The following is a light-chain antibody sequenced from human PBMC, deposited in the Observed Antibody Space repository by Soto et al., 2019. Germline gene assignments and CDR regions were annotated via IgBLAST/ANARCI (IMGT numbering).Light chain of an antibody. J-gene: IGKJ4*01. CDR3: QQNNNWHPLT. CDR1: QSVSIN. CDR2: DAS. V-gene: IGKV3D-15*01. Sequence: EIVMTQSPGTLSVSPGERATLSCRASQSVSINLAWYQQKPGQAPRLLIYDASTRVTGIPARFSDSGSGTEFTLTISTLQSKDFAVYYCQQNNNWHPLTFGGGTKVDIK.